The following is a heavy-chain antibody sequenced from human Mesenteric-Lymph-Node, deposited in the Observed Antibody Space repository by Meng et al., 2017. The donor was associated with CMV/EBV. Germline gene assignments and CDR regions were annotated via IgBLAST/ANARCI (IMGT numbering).Heavy chain of an antibody. D-gene: IGHD1-26*01. CDR1: GYSFTDYF. Sequence: ASVKVSCKASGYSFTDYFIHWVRQAPGQGLEWMGWINPNSGGTSSAQKFQGRVTMTRDTSITTAYMELSRLRSDDTAVYYCARDLSYGSYRSFDYWGQGTLVTVSS. V-gene: IGHV1-2*02. CDR2: INPNSGGT. CDR3: ARDLSYGSYRSFDY. J-gene: IGHJ4*02.